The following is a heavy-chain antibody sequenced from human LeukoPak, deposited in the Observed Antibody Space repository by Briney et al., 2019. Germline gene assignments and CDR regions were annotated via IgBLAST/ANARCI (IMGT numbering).Heavy chain of an antibody. Sequence: GGSLRLSCAASGFTFDDHAMHWVRQAPGKGLEWVSLITWDGGSTFYADSVKGRFTISRDNSKNSLYLQLNSLRAEDTALYYCAKDTSSDGYDAFDIWGQGTMVTVPS. CDR1: GFTFDDHA. CDR2: ITWDGGST. V-gene: IGHV3-43D*03. J-gene: IGHJ3*02. CDR3: AKDTSSDGYDAFDI. D-gene: IGHD6-19*01.